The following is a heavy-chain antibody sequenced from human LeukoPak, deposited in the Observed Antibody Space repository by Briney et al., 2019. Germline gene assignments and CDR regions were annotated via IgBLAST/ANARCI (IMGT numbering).Heavy chain of an antibody. D-gene: IGHD5-24*01. CDR2: ISGSGGST. V-gene: IGHV3-23*01. CDR3: AKWGDGYNSAFDY. J-gene: IGHJ4*02. Sequence: PGGSLRLSCAASGFTFSSYAMSWVRQAPGKGLEWVSAISGSGGSTYYADSVKGRFTISRDNSKNTLYLQMNSLRAEDTAVYCCAKWGDGYNSAFDYWGQGTLVTVSS. CDR1: GFTFSSYA.